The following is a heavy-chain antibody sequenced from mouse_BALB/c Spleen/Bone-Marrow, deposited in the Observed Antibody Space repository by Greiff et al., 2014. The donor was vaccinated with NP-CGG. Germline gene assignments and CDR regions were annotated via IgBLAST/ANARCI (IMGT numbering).Heavy chain of an antibody. CDR1: GFSLTGYG. CDR2: IWGDGST. CDR3: AREPHYYAMDY. V-gene: IGHV2-6-7*01. Sequence: QVQLQQSGPGLVGPSQSLSITCTFSGFSLTGYGVNWVRQPPGKGLEWLGMIWGDGSTDYNSALKSRLSISKDNSKSQVFLKMNSLQTDDTARYYCAREPHYYAMDYWGQGTSVTVSS. J-gene: IGHJ4*01.